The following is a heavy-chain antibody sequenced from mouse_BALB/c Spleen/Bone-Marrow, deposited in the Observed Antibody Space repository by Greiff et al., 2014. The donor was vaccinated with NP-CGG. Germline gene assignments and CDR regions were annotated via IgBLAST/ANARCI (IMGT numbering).Heavy chain of an antibody. Sequence: QVQLQQSGPGLVQPSQSLSITCKVSGFSLTSDGIHWVRQSPRKGLEWLGVIWSGGSTDYNEAFISRLNISKDNSKSQVFFTMNSLQADDTAIYCCARNGHYYAMDFWGQGTSVTVSS. V-gene: IGHV2-2*01. J-gene: IGHJ4*01. CDR2: IWSGGST. CDR1: GFSLTSDG. CDR3: ARNGHYYAMDF.